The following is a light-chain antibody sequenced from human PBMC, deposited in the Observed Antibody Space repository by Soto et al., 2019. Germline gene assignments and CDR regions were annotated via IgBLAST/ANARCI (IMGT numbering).Light chain of an antibody. CDR1: SSDVGGYNF. V-gene: IGLV2-8*01. CDR3: ASYAGSNNYV. Sequence: QSALTQPPSASGSPGQSVTIFCTGTSSDVGGYNFVSWYQHHPGKAPKLMIYEVNKRPSGVPDRFSGSKSGNTASLTVSGLQAEDEADYYCASYAGSNNYVFGTGTKLTVL. J-gene: IGLJ1*01. CDR2: EVN.